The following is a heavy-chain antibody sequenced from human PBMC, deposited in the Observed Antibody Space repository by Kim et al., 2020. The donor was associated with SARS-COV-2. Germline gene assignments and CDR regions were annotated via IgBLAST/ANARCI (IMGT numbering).Heavy chain of an antibody. V-gene: IGHV3-66*01. Sequence: GGSLRLSCAASGLIVSGNYMSWVRQAPGKGLEWVSVIYSDGSTSYIDSVKGRYTISRDNSKNTLYLQMNSLGAEDTAVYYCARVYFLNWFDPWGQGTLVTVSA. CDR1: GLIVSGNY. J-gene: IGHJ5*02. CDR3: ARVYFLNWFDP. D-gene: IGHD1-26*01. CDR2: IYSDGST.